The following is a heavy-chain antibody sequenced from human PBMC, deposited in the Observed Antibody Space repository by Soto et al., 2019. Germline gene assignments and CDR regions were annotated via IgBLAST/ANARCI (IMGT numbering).Heavy chain of an antibody. CDR2: IYYSGST. V-gene: IGHV4-39*01. J-gene: IGHJ5*02. D-gene: IGHD6-13*01. CDR3: ARWQQLSGDNWFDP. CDR1: GGSISSSSYY. Sequence: SSETLSLTCTVSGGSISSSSYYWGWIRQPPGKGLEWIGSIYYSGSTYYNPSLKSRVTISVDTSKNQFSLKLSSVTAADTAVYYCARWQQLSGDNWFDPWGQGTLVTVSS.